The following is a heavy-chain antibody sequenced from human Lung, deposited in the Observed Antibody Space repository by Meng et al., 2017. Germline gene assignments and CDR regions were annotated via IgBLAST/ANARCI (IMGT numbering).Heavy chain of an antibody. Sequence: QLHLQTYADRLVRPSTTRSLTRGCSWGSPSYDYGGCIPQPPRRGLVCMGENNHSGSTNHNPSLESRATISVDTSQNNLSLKLSSVTAADSAVYYCARGPTTMAHDFDYWGQGTLVTVSS. J-gene: IGHJ4*02. D-gene: IGHD4-11*01. V-gene: IGHV4-34*04. CDR1: WGSPSYDY. CDR2: NNHSGST. CDR3: ARGPTTMAHDFDY.